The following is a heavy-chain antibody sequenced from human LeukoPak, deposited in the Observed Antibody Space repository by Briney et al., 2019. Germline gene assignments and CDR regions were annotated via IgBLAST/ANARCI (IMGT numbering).Heavy chain of an antibody. CDR2: IIPIFGTA. CDR1: GGTFSSYD. CDR3: AREGSLLWFGTPPDY. D-gene: IGHD3-10*01. V-gene: IGHV1-69*06. Sequence: GASVKVSCKASGGTFSSYDISWVRQAPGQGLEWMGGIIPIFGTANYAQKFQGRVTITADKSTSTAYMELSSLRSEDTAVYYCAREGSLLWFGTPPDYWGQGTLVTVSS. J-gene: IGHJ4*02.